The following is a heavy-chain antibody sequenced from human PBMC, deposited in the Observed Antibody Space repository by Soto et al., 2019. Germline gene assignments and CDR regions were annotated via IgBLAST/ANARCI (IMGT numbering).Heavy chain of an antibody. CDR3: AKGMETGYRGAFAS. CDR1: GFNFGSYA. CDR2: ISGSGGSQ. J-gene: IGHJ4*02. Sequence: EVQLLESGGGLVQPGGSLRLSCAASGFNFGSYAMSWVRQAPGKGLEWVPGISGSGGSQYYPDPVQGRFTISMDKSNDTLYLHLTSLRAEDTAVYYCAKGMETGYRGAFASLGQGTVVTVSS. D-gene: IGHD5-12*01. V-gene: IGHV3-23*01.